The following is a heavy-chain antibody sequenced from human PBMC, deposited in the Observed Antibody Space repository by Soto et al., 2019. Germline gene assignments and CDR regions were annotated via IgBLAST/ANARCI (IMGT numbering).Heavy chain of an antibody. J-gene: IGHJ4*01. Sequence: PGGSLRLSCAASGFTVSSNYMSWVRQAPGKGLDWVSLISGGGSAYYADSVKGRFTISRDTSKNTLSLQMNSLRAEDTAVYYCAKVPDYYGSRASDNYFDYWGQGTLVTVS. D-gene: IGHD3-10*01. CDR2: ISGGGSA. V-gene: IGHV3-66*01. CDR1: GFTVSSNY. CDR3: AKVPDYYGSRASDNYFDY.